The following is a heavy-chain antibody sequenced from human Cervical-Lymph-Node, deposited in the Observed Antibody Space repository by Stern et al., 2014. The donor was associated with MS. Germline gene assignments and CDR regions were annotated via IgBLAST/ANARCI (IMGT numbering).Heavy chain of an antibody. V-gene: IGHV4-39*02. CDR1: GGSIGRSSYY. D-gene: IGHD6-19*01. J-gene: IGHJ4*02. Sequence: QLQLQESGPGLVKPSETLSLTCTVSGGSIGRSSYYWGWIRQPPGKGLEWIGNNFYTGGTFFEPALKSRVTISVDTSNNHFPLSLNSVTAADTAVYYCARGAGVFDSWGQGTLVTVSP. CDR3: ARGAGVFDS. CDR2: NFYTGGT.